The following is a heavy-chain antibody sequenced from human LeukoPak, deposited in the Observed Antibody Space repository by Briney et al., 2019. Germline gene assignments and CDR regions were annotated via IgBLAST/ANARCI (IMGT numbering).Heavy chain of an antibody. V-gene: IGHV4-31*03. Sequence: PSETLSLTCTVSGGSISSGGYYWSWIRQHPGKGLEWIGYIYYSGSTYYNPSLKSRVTISVDASKNQFSLKLSSVTAADTAVYYCARDGGGGYNGNWFDPWGQGTLVTVSS. D-gene: IGHD5-18*01. CDR1: GGSISSGGYY. CDR2: IYYSGST. J-gene: IGHJ5*02. CDR3: ARDGGGGYNGNWFDP.